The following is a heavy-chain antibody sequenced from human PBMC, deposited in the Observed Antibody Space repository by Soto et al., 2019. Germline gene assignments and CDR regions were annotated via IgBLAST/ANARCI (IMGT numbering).Heavy chain of an antibody. CDR1: GFTFSSYW. D-gene: IGHD2-2*01. CDR2: IKQDGSEK. CDR3: ARDNSAPQDIVVVPAAMPGVPYRKNYYYYYMDV. J-gene: IGHJ6*03. V-gene: IGHV3-7*01. Sequence: GGSLRLSCAASGFTFSSYWMSWVRQAPGKGLEWVANIKQDGSEKYYVDSVKGRFTISRDNAKNSLYLQMNSLRAEDTAVYYCARDNSAPQDIVVVPAAMPGVPYRKNYYYYYMDVWGKGTTVTVPS.